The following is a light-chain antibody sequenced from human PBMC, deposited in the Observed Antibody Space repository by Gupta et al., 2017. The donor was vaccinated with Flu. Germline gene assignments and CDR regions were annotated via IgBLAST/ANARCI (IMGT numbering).Light chain of an antibody. Sequence: LGERATINCKTGRRGDDSRNYKNYLAWYQQKPGQPPQLLIYWASTRNSGVPDRFSGSGSGTDFTLIISSLQADDVAVYYCQQDINSSTTFGGGTKVEIK. CDR2: WAS. J-gene: IGKJ4*01. CDR1: RRGDDSRNYKNY. CDR3: QQDINSSTT. V-gene: IGKV4-1*01.